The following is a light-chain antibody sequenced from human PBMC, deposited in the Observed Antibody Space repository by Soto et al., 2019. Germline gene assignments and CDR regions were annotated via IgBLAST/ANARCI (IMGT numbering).Light chain of an antibody. J-gene: IGKJ1*01. Sequence: DIQMTQSPSSLSASVGDRVTITCRASQDISNYLAWFQQKPGKAPQSLIYAASSLQSGVPSKFSGSGSGTDFTLTISSLQPEDSATYYCQQYDTYPRTFGQGTKVEIK. V-gene: IGKV1-16*02. CDR2: AAS. CDR3: QQYDTYPRT. CDR1: QDISNY.